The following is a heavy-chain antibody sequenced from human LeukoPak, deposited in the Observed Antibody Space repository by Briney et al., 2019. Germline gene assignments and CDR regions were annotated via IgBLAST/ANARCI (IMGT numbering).Heavy chain of an antibody. CDR1: DFSFSSYG. J-gene: IGHJ6*02. D-gene: IGHD6-6*01. Sequence: GGSLRLSCVASDFSFSSYGMYWVRQAAGRGLEWVSALGTNGDTYYLGSVKGRFTISRENGKNSLYLQMNSLRVDDTAVYYCAREWRGIASHYHGMDVWGQGTTVTVSS. CDR2: LGTNGDT. V-gene: IGHV3-13*01. CDR3: AREWRGIASHYHGMDV.